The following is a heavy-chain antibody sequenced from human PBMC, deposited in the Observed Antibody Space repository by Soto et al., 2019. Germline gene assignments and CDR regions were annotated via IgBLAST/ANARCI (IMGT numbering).Heavy chain of an antibody. J-gene: IGHJ4*02. CDR2: VSHTGST. V-gene: IGHV4-59*12. D-gene: IGHD2-8*01. CDR3: AREEDNVVVTFDY. Sequence: ETLSLTCTVSGASITVYYWNLMRRSPGKGLEGRGAVSHTGSTNYNSSLKSRGSISVDTSKNEFSLRLTSVTAADTDIYYCAREEDNVVVTFDYWSQGNMVTVSS. CDR1: GASITVYY.